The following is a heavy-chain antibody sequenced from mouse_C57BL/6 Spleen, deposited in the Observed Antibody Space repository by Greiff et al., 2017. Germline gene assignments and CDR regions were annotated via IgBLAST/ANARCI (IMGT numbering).Heavy chain of an antibody. D-gene: IGHD6-1*01. V-gene: IGHV3-1*01. CDR3: ARGGTSGLFDY. Sequence: EVKLMESGPGMVKPSQSLSLTCTVTGYSITSGYDWHWIRHFPGNKLEWMCYISYSGSTNYNPSLKSRISITHDTSKNHFFLKLNSVTTEDTATYCCARGGTSGLFDYWGQGTTLTVSS. CDR2: ISYSGST. CDR1: GYSITSGYD. J-gene: IGHJ2*01.